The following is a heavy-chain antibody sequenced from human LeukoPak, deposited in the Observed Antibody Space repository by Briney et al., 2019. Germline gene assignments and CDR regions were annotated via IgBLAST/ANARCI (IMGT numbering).Heavy chain of an antibody. CDR1: GMTVSNAW. D-gene: IGHD1-26*01. Sequence: KPGGSLRLSCEVSGMTVSNAWIHWVRQAPGRGLEWVGRMKGRASGGTPDYAAPVRGRFTISRDDSKNSVYLQMDSLKDEDGGVYFCTWDFVWGQGTMVTVSS. J-gene: IGHJ3*01. V-gene: IGHV3-15*05. CDR3: TWDFV. CDR2: MKGRASGGTP.